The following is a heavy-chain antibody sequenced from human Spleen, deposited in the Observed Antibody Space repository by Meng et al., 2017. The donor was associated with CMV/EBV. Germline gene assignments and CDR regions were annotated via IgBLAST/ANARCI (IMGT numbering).Heavy chain of an antibody. CDR2: ISAYNGNT. D-gene: IGHD2-2*01. V-gene: IGHV1-18*01. CDR3: ARQIPAATNPNWFDP. CDR1: GYTFNSYG. Sequence: SGYTFNSYGISWVRQAPGQGLEWMGWISAYNGNTNYAQKLQGRVTMTTDTSTSTAYMELRSLRSDDTAVYYCARQIPAATNPNWFDPWGQGTLVTVSS. J-gene: IGHJ5*02.